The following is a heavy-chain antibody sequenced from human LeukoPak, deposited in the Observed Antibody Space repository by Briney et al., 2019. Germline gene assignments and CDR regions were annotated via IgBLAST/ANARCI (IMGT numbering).Heavy chain of an antibody. CDR2: ISSSSYI. D-gene: IGHD6-6*01. Sequence: GGSLRLSCAASGFTFSSYSMNWVRQAPGKGLEWVSSISSSSYIYYADSVKGRFTISRDNAKNSLYLQMNSLRAEDTAVYYCARDSIAARAIPFDYYGMDVWGQGTTVTVSS. V-gene: IGHV3-21*01. CDR3: ARDSIAARAIPFDYYGMDV. J-gene: IGHJ6*02. CDR1: GFTFSSYS.